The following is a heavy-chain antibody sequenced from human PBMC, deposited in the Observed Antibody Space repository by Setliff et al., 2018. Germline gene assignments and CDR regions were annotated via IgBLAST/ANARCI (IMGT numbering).Heavy chain of an antibody. J-gene: IGHJ4*02. Sequence: GGSLRLSCAGSGFSFSIFWMSWVRQAPRKGLEWVATIKQDGSEKYYVDSVKGRFTISRDNAKNSLYLQVNSLRVEDTAVYYCARQGASGAPHYWGQGTLVTVSS. CDR3: ARQGASGAPHY. CDR1: GFSFSIFW. V-gene: IGHV3-7*03. CDR2: IKQDGSEK. D-gene: IGHD6-13*01.